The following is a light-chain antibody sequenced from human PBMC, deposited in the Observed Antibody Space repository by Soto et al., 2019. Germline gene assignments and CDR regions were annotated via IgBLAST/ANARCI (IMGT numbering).Light chain of an antibody. Sequence: QSVLTQPPSVSGAPGQTVTISCTGSSSNIGAGNDVNWYQQLPGTAPRLLIYINANRPSGVPARFSGSTSGSAASLAIAGVQPQDEADSYCHSLASSRSGWVFGGGTKLTVL. CDR3: HSLASSRSGWV. J-gene: IGLJ3*02. CDR2: INA. V-gene: IGLV1-40*01. CDR1: SSNIGAGND.